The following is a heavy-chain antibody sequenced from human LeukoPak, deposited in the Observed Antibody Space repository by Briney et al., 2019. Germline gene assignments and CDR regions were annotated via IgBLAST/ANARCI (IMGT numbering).Heavy chain of an antibody. Sequence: SVKVSCKASGGTFSSYAISWVRHAPGQGLEWMGGIIPIFGTANYAQKFQGRVTITADESTSTAYMELSSLRSEDTAVYYCASLYCTNGVCYPSHYYGMDVWGQGTTVTVSS. CDR3: ASLYCTNGVCYPSHYYGMDV. V-gene: IGHV1-69*13. D-gene: IGHD2-8*01. CDR1: GGTFSSYA. CDR2: IIPIFGTA. J-gene: IGHJ6*02.